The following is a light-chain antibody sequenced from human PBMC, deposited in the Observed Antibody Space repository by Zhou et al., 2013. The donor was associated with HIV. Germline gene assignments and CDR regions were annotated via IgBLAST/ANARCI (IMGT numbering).Light chain of an antibody. CDR3: QQYDDLPLT. CDR2: DAS. Sequence: DIQMTQSPSSLSASVGGRVTITCQASQDISNYLSWYQQKPGKAPKLLIYDASNLETGVPSRFTGSGSGTDFTFTISSLQPEDIATYYCQQYDDLPLTFGGGTKVEIK. V-gene: IGKV1-33*01. J-gene: IGKJ4*01. CDR1: QDISNY.